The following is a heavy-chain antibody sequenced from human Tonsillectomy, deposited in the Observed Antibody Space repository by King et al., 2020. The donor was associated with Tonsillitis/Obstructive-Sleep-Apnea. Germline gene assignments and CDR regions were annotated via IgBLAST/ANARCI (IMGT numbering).Heavy chain of an antibody. CDR1: GFIFTSYA. CDR2: ISYDGSNK. D-gene: IGHD1-26*01. J-gene: IGHJ4*02. Sequence: VQLVESGGGVVQPGRSLRLSCAASGFIFTSYAMHWVRQAPGKGLEWVALISYDGSNKYYADSVKGRFTISRDNSKNTLYLQMNSLRAKDTAVYYCARDPTPSGSYFDYWGQGTLVTVSS. V-gene: IGHV3-30*04. CDR3: ARDPTPSGSYFDY.